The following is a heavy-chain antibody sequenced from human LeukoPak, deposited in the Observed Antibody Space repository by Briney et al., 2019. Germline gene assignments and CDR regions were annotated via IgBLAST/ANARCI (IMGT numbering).Heavy chain of an antibody. V-gene: IGHV1-46*01. D-gene: IGHD6-13*01. CDR1: GYTFTVYY. J-gene: IGHJ1*01. CDR2: INTSGGST. CDR3: ARGTGIAAAVTSLFQY. Sequence: ASVKVSSKASGYTFTVYYMHWVRQAPGQGLEWMGVINTSGGSTSYAQKFQGRVTMTRDTSTSTVYMELSSLRSEDTAVYYCARGTGIAAAVTSLFQYWGQGTLVTVSS.